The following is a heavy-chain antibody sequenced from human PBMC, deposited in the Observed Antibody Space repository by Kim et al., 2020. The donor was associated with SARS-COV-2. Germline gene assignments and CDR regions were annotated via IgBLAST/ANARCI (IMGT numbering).Heavy chain of an antibody. CDR3: AKERQQLVDN. V-gene: IGHV3-23*01. Sequence: TYYADSVKGRFTITRDNSNNTLYLKMNSLRAEDTAVYYCAKERQQLVDNWGQGTLVTVSS. CDR2: T. J-gene: IGHJ4*02. D-gene: IGHD6-13*01.